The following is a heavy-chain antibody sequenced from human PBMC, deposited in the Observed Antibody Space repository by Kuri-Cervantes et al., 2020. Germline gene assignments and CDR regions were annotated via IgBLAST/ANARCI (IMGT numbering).Heavy chain of an antibody. CDR3: ARDGLSPAWYYGSGSPYWCWFDP. J-gene: IGHJ5*02. Sequence: GESLKISCAASGFTVSSNYMSWVRQAPGKGLEWVANIKQDGSEKYYVDSVKGRFTISRDNAKNSLYLQMNSLRAEDTAVYYCARDGLSPAWYYGSGSPYWCWFDPWGQGTLVTVSS. V-gene: IGHV3-7*01. D-gene: IGHD3-10*01. CDR2: IKQDGSEK. CDR1: GFTVSSNY.